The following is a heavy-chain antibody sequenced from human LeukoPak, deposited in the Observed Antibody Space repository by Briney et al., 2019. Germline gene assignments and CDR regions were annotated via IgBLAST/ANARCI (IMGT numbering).Heavy chain of an antibody. Sequence: GGSLRLSCAASGFTFDDYGMSWVRQAPGKGLEWVSGINWNGGSTGYADSVKGRFTISRDNAKNSLYLQMNSLRAEDTALYYCASVDYYGSGNYYNDVDYWGQGTLVTVSS. D-gene: IGHD3-10*01. CDR3: ASVDYYGSGNYYNDVDY. CDR2: INWNGGST. J-gene: IGHJ4*02. V-gene: IGHV3-20*04. CDR1: GFTFDDYG.